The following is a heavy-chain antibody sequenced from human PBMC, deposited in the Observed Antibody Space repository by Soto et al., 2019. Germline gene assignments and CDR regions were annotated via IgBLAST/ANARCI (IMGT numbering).Heavy chain of an antibody. J-gene: IGHJ4*02. D-gene: IGHD4-4*01. Sequence: GGLLRLSCGASGFTFSSYGMHRVRQAPGKGLEWVAVIWYDGSNKYYADSVKGRFTISRDNSKNTLYLQMNSLRAEDTAVYYCARDDYSNYCLDYWGQGTLVTVSS. V-gene: IGHV3-33*01. CDR1: GFTFSSYG. CDR3: ARDDYSNYCLDY. CDR2: IWYDGSNK.